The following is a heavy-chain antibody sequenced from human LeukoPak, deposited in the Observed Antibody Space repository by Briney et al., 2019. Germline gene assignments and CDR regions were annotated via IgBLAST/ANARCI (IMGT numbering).Heavy chain of an antibody. CDR2: IDTAGDT. V-gene: IGHV3-13*01. CDR1: GFTFSSYD. J-gene: IGHJ4*02. D-gene: IGHD3-22*01. Sequence: PGGSLRLSCAASGFTFSSYDMHWVRQATGKGLEWVSAIDTAGDTYYPGSVKGRFTISRENDRNSLYLQMSSLRAGDTAVYYCARVTSDSSGFAYYFDFWGQGTLVTVSS. CDR3: ARVTSDSSGFAYYFDF.